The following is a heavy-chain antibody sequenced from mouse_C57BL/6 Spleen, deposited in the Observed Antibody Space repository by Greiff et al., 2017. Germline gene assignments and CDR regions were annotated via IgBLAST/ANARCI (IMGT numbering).Heavy chain of an antibody. CDR2: IWRGGST. D-gene: IGHD2-4*01. J-gene: IGHJ4*01. CDR1: GFSLTSYG. V-gene: IGHV2-5*01. Sequence: VKLVESGPGLVQPSQSLSITCTVSGFSLTSYGVHWVRQSPGKGLEWLGVIWRGGSTDYNAAFMSRLSITKDNSKSQVFFKMNSLQADDTAIYYGATPRDDYDSLYYAMDYWGQGTSVTVSS. CDR3: ATPRDDYDSLYYAMDY.